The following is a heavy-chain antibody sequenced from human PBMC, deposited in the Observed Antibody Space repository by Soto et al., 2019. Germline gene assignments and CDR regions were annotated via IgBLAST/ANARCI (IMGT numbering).Heavy chain of an antibody. J-gene: IGHJ6*03. V-gene: IGHV1-8*01. Sequence: ASVKVSCKASGYTFTSYDINWVRQATGQGLEWMGWMNPNSGNTGYAQKFRGRVTMTRNTSISTAYMELSSLRSEDTAVYYCARGLRVPAVHYYYYMDVWGKGTTVTVSS. D-gene: IGHD2-2*01. CDR2: MNPNSGNT. CDR1: GYTFTSYD. CDR3: ARGLRVPAVHYYYYMDV.